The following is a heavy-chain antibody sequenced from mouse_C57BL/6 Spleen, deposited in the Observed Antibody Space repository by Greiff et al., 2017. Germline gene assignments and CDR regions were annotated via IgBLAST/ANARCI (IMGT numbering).Heavy chain of an antibody. V-gene: IGHV1-82*01. CDR1: GYAFGSSW. CDR3: ARSGLYAMDY. Sequence: VQRVESGPELVKHGASVKISCKASGYAFGSSWMNWVKQRPGKGLEWIGRIYPGDGDTNYNGKFKGKDTLTADKSSSTAYMQLSSLTSEDSAVYFFARSGLYAMDYWGQGTSVTVSS. J-gene: IGHJ4*01. CDR2: IYPGDGDT.